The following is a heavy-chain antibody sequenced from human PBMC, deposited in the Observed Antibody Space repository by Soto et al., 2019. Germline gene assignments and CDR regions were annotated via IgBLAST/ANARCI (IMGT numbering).Heavy chain of an antibody. CDR2: INPNSGGT. D-gene: IGHD2-15*01. CDR1: GYTFTGYY. J-gene: IGHJ6*02. Sequence: QVQLVQSGAEVKKPGASVKVSCKASGYTFTGYYMHWVRQAPGQGLEWMGWINPNSGGTNYAQKFKGRVTMTRDTSISTAYMELSRLRSDDTAVYYCAREVYCSGGSCYVYYTYGMDVWGQGTTVTVSS. V-gene: IGHV1-2*02. CDR3: AREVYCSGGSCYVYYTYGMDV.